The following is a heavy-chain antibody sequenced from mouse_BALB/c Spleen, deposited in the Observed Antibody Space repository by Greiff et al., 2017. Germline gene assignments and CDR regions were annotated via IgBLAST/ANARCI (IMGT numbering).Heavy chain of an antibody. CDR2: INPGSGGT. V-gene: IGHV1-54*01. CDR3: ARLYGYYAMDY. J-gene: IGHJ4*01. D-gene: IGHD1-1*02. CDR1: GYAFTNYL. Sequence: QVQLQQSGAELVRPGTSVKVSCKASGYAFTNYLIEWVKQRPGQGLEWIGVINPGSGGTNYNEKFKGKATLTADKSSSTAYMQLSSLTSDDSAVYFCARLYGYYAMDYWGQGTSVTVSS.